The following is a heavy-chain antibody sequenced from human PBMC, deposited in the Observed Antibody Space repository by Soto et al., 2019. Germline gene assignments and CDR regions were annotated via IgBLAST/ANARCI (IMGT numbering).Heavy chain of an antibody. Sequence: TSETLSLTCTVSGGSVSSGSYYWGWIRQPPGKGLEWIGYIYYSGSTNYNPSLKSRVTISVDTSKNQFSLKLSSVTAADTAVYYCARDRILCSSTSCFGMDVWGQGTTVTVSS. J-gene: IGHJ6*02. CDR3: ARDRILCSSTSCFGMDV. CDR1: GGSVSSGSYY. CDR2: IYYSGST. D-gene: IGHD2-2*01. V-gene: IGHV4-61*01.